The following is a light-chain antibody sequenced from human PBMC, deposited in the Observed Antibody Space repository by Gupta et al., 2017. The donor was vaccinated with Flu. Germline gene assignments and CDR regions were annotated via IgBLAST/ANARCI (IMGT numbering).Light chain of an antibody. CDR1: QGLSSY. J-gene: IGKJ4*01. Sequence: GDTVTITGLASQGLSSYVAWFQQKPGKAPKSLIESTSTLQSGVPSRFSGCGSGTDFTLTISSLQPEDFATYYCQQYQSYPFTCGGGTKVEIK. CDR2: STS. V-gene: IGKV1-16*01. CDR3: QQYQSYPFT.